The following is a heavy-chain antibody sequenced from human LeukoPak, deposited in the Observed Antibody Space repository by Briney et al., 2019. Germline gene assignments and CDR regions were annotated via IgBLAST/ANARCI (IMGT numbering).Heavy chain of an antibody. J-gene: IGHJ4*02. V-gene: IGHV3-7*01. CDR1: GFTFSSYW. CDR2: IKQDGSEK. Sequence: GGSLRLSCAASGFTFSSYWMSWVRQAPGKGLEWVANIKQDGSEKYYVDSVKGRFTISRDNAKNSLYLQMNSLRAEDTAVYYCARGSMIVVAIPPDYWGQGTLVTVSS. CDR3: ARGSMIVVAIPPDY. D-gene: IGHD3-22*01.